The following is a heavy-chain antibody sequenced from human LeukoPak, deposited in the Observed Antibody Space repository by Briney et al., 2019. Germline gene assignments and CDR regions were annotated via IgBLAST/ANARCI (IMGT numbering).Heavy chain of an antibody. D-gene: IGHD6-19*01. CDR3: ARGGHGGWYSGKDYYYYYGMDV. CDR2: ISSSSSYI. V-gene: IGHV3-21*01. J-gene: IGHJ6*02. CDR1: GFTFSSYS. Sequence: GGSLRLSCAASGFTFSSYSMNWVRQAPGKGLEWVSSISSSSSYIYYADSVKGRFTISRDNAKNSLYLQMNSLRAEDTAVYYWARGGHGGWYSGKDYYYYYGMDVWGQGTTVTVPS.